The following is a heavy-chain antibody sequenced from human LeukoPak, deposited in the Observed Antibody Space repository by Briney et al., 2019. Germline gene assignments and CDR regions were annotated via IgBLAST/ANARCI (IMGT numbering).Heavy chain of an antibody. CDR2: IIPIFGTA. V-gene: IGHV1-69*13. D-gene: IGHD1-14*01. CDR3: ARDLWDANRRWYYYMDV. CDR1: GYTFTGYY. J-gene: IGHJ6*03. Sequence: SVKVSCKASGYTFTGYYMHWVRQAPGQGLEWMGGIIPIFGTANYAQKFQGRVTITADESTSTAYMELSSLRSEDTAVYYCARDLWDANRRWYYYMDVWGKGTTVTISS.